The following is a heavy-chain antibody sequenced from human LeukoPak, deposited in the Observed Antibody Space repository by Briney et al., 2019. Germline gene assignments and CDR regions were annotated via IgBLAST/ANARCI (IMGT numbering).Heavy chain of an antibody. Sequence: SETLSLTCAVYGGSFSGYYWSWIRQPPGKGLEWIGEINHSGSTNYNPSLKSRVTISVDTSKNQFSLKLSSVTAADTAMYYCARVRSPGISGYWGQGTLVTVPS. CDR1: GGSFSGYY. J-gene: IGHJ4*02. CDR3: ARVRSPGISGY. D-gene: IGHD3-10*01. V-gene: IGHV4-34*01. CDR2: INHSGST.